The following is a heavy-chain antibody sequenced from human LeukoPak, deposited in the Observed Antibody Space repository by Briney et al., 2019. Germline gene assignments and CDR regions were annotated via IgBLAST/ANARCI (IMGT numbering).Heavy chain of an antibody. CDR2: IYYSGST. Sequence: SETLSLTCTVSGGSISSSSYYWGWIRQPPGRGLEWIGSIYYSGSTYYNPSLKSRVTISVDTSKNQFFLKLSSVTAADTAVYYCARAVVPAATTPFDYWGQGTLVTVSS. J-gene: IGHJ4*02. V-gene: IGHV4-39*07. CDR1: GGSISSSSYY. CDR3: ARAVVPAATTPFDY. D-gene: IGHD2-2*01.